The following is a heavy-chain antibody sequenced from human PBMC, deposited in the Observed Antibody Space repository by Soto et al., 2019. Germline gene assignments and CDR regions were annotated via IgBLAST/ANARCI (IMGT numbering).Heavy chain of an antibody. CDR1: GFSLSTRGVG. J-gene: IGHJ4*02. D-gene: IGHD3-10*01. Sequence: QITLKESGPTLVKPTQTLTLTCTFSGFSLSTRGVGVGWIRQPPGKALEWLALIYWDDDKRYSPSLKSRLTITKGAVNNERVLSMSNGDERDTATSCCPPRGGEGSGDFDYWGQGTLVTVSS. CDR3: PPRGGEGSGDFDY. CDR2: IYWDDDK. V-gene: IGHV2-5*02.